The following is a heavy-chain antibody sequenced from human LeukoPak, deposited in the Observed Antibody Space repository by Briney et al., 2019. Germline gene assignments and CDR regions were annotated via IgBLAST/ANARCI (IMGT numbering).Heavy chain of an antibody. CDR3: ARDSSGSYLDY. CDR1: GYTFTGYY. J-gene: IGHJ4*02. V-gene: IGHV1-2*02. D-gene: IGHD1-26*01. CDR2: ISPNSGGT. Sequence: ASVKVSCKASGYTFTGYYLHWVRQAPGQGLEWMGWISPNSGGTHYAQKFQGRVTMTRDTSISTAYMELGRLTSDDTAVFYCARDSSGSYLDYWGQGTLVTVSS.